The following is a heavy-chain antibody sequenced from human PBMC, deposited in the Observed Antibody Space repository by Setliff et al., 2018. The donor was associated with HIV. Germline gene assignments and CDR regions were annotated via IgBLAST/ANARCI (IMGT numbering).Heavy chain of an antibody. CDR2: INHDRTT. CDR1: GGSFSGYY. CDR3: ARGVPLLPPRN. D-gene: IGHD1-26*01. V-gene: IGHV4-34*01. Sequence: PSETLSLTCAAYGGSFSGYYWSWIRQPPGKGPEWIGEINHDRTTNYNPSLKSRVTISGDTSKNQFFLNLTSVTAADTAVYYCARGVPLLPPRNWGQGALVTVSS. J-gene: IGHJ4*02.